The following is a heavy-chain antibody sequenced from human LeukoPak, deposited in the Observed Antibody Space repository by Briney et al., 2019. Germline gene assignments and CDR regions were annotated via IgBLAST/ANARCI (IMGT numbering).Heavy chain of an antibody. Sequence: ASVKVSCKASGGTFSSYAISWVRQAPGQGLEWMGIINPSGGSTSYAQKFQGRVTMTRDTSTSTVYMELSSLRSEDTAVYYCARDLVGATRTYYFDYWGQGTLVTVSS. CDR2: INPSGGST. J-gene: IGHJ4*02. V-gene: IGHV1-46*03. CDR3: ARDLVGATRTYYFDY. D-gene: IGHD1-26*01. CDR1: GGTFSSYA.